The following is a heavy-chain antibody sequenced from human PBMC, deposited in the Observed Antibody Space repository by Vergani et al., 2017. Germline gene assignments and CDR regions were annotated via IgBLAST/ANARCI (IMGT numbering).Heavy chain of an antibody. D-gene: IGHD3-3*01. Sequence: EVQLVESGGGLVKPGGSLRLSCAASGFTFSSYSMNWVRQAPGKGLEWVSSISSSSSYIYYADSVKGRFTISRDNAKNSLYLRMNSLRAEDTAVYDCARDGDDFWSGPWFDPWGQGTLVTVSS. V-gene: IGHV3-21*01. J-gene: IGHJ5*02. CDR1: GFTFSSYS. CDR2: ISSSSSYI. CDR3: ARDGDDFWSGPWFDP.